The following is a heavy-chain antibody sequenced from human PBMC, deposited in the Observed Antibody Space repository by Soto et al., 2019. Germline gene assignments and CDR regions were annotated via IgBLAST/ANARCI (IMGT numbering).Heavy chain of an antibody. CDR3: ARRSIAARRYYGMDV. Sequence: ESLKSYWKCSGYSFTRYWRGWVRQMSGKGLEWMGIIYPGDSDTRYSPSFQGQVTISADKSISTAYLQWSSLKASDTAMYYCARRSIAARRYYGMDVWGQGTTVPVTS. J-gene: IGHJ6*02. D-gene: IGHD6-6*01. V-gene: IGHV5-51*01. CDR2: IYPGDSDT. CDR1: GYSFTRYW.